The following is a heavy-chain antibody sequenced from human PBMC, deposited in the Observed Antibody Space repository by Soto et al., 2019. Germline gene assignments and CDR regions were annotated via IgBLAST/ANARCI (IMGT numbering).Heavy chain of an antibody. CDR3: ARDAPSSGWPRNWFDP. Sequence: GGSLRLSCAASGFTFSSYAMHWVRQAPGKGLEWVAVISYDGSNKYYADSVKGRFTISRDNSKNTLYLQMNSLRAEDTAVYYCARDAPSSGWPRNWFDPWGQGTLVTVSS. CDR1: GFTFSSYA. J-gene: IGHJ5*02. V-gene: IGHV3-30-3*01. D-gene: IGHD6-19*01. CDR2: ISYDGSNK.